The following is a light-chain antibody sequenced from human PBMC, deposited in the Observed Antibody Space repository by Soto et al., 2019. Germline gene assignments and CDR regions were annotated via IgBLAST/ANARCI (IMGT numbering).Light chain of an antibody. CDR3: QQYNNWPRT. J-gene: IGKJ1*01. CDR1: QSVSIS. Sequence: EIVFTQSPGTPSLSPGERATLSCRASQSVSISSFAWYQQKPGQPPRLLIYGPSTRATGVPDRFSGSGSGTDFTVTISSLQSEDFGIYYCQQYNNWPRTFGQGTKVDIK. V-gene: IGKV3-15*01. CDR2: GPS.